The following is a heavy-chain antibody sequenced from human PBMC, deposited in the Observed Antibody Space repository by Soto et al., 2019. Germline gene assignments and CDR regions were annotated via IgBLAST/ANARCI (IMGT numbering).Heavy chain of an antibody. J-gene: IGHJ6*02. Sequence: GESLKISCKGSGYTFTDYWIGWVRQLPGKGLEWMGIIYPGDSDTRYSPSFQGHVTITVDKSTSTAYLQWNTLKASDTAMYYCARNTTNSRSYYYAMDVWGQGTTVTVSS. CDR2: IYPGDSDT. D-gene: IGHD2-8*01. CDR1: GYTFTDYW. CDR3: ARNTTNSRSYYYAMDV. V-gene: IGHV5-51*01.